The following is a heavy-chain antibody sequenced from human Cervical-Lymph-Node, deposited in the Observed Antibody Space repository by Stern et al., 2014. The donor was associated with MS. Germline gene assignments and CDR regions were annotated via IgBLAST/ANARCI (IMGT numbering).Heavy chain of an antibody. CDR1: GFTFSSYA. D-gene: IGHD3-3*01. CDR2: ISGSGGST. J-gene: IGHJ4*02. V-gene: IGHV3-23*04. CDR3: AKDRDFWSGYPNYFDY. Sequence: EVQLVESGGGLVQPGGSLRLSCAASGFTFSSYAMSWVRQAPGKGLEWVSGISGSGGSTYYADSVKGRFTISRDNSKNTLYLQMNSLRAEDTAVYYCAKDRDFWSGYPNYFDYWGQGTLVTVSS.